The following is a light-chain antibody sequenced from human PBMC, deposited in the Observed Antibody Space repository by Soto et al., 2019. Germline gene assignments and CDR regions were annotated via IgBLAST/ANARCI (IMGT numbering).Light chain of an antibody. V-gene: IGKV3-20*01. CDR1: QSVSSSN. CDR3: QQYGSSPLT. Sequence: EIVLTQSPGTLSVSPGEGATLSCRASQSVSSSNLAWYQQKPGQAPRLLIYGASSRATGIPDRFSGSGSGTDFTLTISRLEPEDFAVYYCQQYGSSPLTFGGGTKVDTK. CDR2: GAS. J-gene: IGKJ4*01.